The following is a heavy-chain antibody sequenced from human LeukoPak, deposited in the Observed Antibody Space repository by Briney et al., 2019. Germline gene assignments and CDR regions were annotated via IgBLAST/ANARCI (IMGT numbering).Heavy chain of an antibody. J-gene: IGHJ4*02. CDR3: VRHYVLHIVGPSY. CDR2: IYYGATT. Sequence: SETLSLTCTVSGASISSSNFYWDWIRQSPGKGLEWIGNIYYGATTSYNPSFKSRVTISVDSSKNQFSLKVNSVTAADTAMYFCVRHYVLHIVGPSYWGQGILVTVSS. D-gene: IGHD1-26*01. CDR1: GASISSSNFY. V-gene: IGHV4-39*01.